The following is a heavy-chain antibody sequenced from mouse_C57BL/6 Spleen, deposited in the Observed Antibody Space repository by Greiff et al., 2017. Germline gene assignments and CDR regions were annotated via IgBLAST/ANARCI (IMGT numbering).Heavy chain of an antibody. D-gene: IGHD3-2*02. CDR2: IYPGDGDT. J-gene: IGHJ2*01. V-gene: IGHV1-82*01. Sequence: QVQLQQSGPELVKPGASVKISCKASGYAFSSSWMNWVKQRPGKGLEWIGRIYPGDGDTNYTGKFKGKATLTADKSSSTAYMQLSSLTSEDAAVYCCARESSGYAFDYWGQGTTLTVSS. CDR3: ARESSGYAFDY. CDR1: GYAFSSSW.